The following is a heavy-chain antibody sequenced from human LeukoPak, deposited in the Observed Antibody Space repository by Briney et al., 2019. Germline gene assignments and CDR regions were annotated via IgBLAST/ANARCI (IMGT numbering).Heavy chain of an antibody. CDR3: ARASHDYGDYSHFDY. Sequence: SGTLSLTCAVSGGSISSRNWWSWVRQPPGKGLEWIGEIYHSGSTNYNPSLKTRVTISVDKSKNQFSLRLSSVTAADTAVYYCARASHDYGDYSHFDYWGQGTLVTVSS. CDR2: IYHSGST. V-gene: IGHV4-4*02. D-gene: IGHD4-17*01. J-gene: IGHJ4*02. CDR1: GGSISSRNW.